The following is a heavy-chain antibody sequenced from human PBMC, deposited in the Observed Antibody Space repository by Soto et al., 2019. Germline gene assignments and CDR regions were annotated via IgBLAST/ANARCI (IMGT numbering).Heavy chain of an antibody. V-gene: IGHV4-34*01. J-gene: IGHJ6*03. Sequence: SETLSLTCAVYGGSFSGYYWSWIRQPPGKGLEWIGEINHSGSTNYNPSLKSRVTISVDTSKNQFSLKLSSVTAADTAVYYCARAHYYYYYYMDVWGKGTTVTVSS. CDR3: ARAHYYYYYYMDV. CDR2: INHSGST. CDR1: GGSFSGYY.